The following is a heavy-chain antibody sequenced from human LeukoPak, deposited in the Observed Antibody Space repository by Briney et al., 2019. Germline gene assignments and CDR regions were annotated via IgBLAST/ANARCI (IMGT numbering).Heavy chain of an antibody. CDR2: IYSSGST. CDR3: AREGGDYGGNSQFWYFDL. J-gene: IGHJ2*01. Sequence: SETLSLTCTVSGGSISNYYWIWIRQPAGKGLEWIGRIYSSGSTTYNPSLKSRVTMSVDTSKNQFSLKLSSVTAADTAVYYCAREGGDYGGNSQFWYFDLWGRGTLVTVSS. CDR1: GGSISNYY. V-gene: IGHV4-4*07. D-gene: IGHD4-23*01.